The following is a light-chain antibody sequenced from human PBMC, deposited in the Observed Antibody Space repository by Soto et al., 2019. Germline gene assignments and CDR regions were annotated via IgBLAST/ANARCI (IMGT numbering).Light chain of an antibody. J-gene: IGLJ3*02. Sequence: QSALTQPASVSGSPGQSITISCTGTSSDVGGYNYVSWYQLHPGKAPKLMIYEVNNRPSGVSNRFSGSKSGNTASLTISGLQAEDEADYYCTSYTSSSAWVFGGGTKLTVL. CDR1: SSDVGGYNY. CDR3: TSYTSSSAWV. V-gene: IGLV2-14*01. CDR2: EVN.